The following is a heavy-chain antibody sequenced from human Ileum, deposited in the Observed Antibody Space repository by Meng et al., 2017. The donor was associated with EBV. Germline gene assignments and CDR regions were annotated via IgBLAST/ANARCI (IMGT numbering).Heavy chain of an antibody. CDR2: VYHRGDT. Sequence: QVPLQELGPGCVKPSGTLSLPCTVSGDSISSDIWWSWVRQPPGKGLEWIGEVYHRGDTNYNPSLKSRVDISVDKSKNQFYLSLFSVTAADTAVYYCARGFYTYGSSCFDYWGQGTLVTVSS. CDR3: ARGFYTYGSSCFDY. CDR1: GDSISSDIW. V-gene: IGHV4-4*02. D-gene: IGHD6-13*01. J-gene: IGHJ4*02.